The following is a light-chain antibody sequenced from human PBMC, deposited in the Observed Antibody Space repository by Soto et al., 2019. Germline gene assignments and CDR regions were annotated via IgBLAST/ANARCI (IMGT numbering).Light chain of an antibody. J-gene: IGKJ1*01. V-gene: IGKV1-5*01. CDR2: DAS. CDR1: LTISSW. CDR3: QQYHSYWT. Sequence: VQMTQSPSTLYGSVGDRVTITCRASLTISSWLARYQQKPGKAPKLLISDASSLESGVPQRFSGSGSGTEFTLTISSLQTDDFSTYYCQQYHSYWTFGQGTKVDIK.